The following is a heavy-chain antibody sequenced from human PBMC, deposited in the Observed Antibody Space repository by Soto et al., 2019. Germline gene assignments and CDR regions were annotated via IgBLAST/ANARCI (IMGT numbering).Heavy chain of an antibody. D-gene: IGHD6-19*01. CDR3: ARRVWYSSGLDGDY. CDR2: IDPSDSYT. Sequence: PGESLKISCKGSGYSFTSYWISWVRQMPGKGQEWMGRIDPSDSYTNYSPSFQGHVTIAADKSISTAYLQWSSLKASDTAMYYCARRVWYSSGLDGDYWGQGTLVTVSS. J-gene: IGHJ4*02. CDR1: GYSFTSYW. V-gene: IGHV5-10-1*01.